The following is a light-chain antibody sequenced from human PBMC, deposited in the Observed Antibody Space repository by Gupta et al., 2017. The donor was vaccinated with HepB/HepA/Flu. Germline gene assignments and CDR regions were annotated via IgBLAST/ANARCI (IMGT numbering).Light chain of an antibody. J-gene: IGKJ4*02. V-gene: IGKV3-15*01. CDR2: GAS. Sequence: ELLVQQSPATLSVSTGERATLSCSTSQSVSRNLAWYQQKPGQAPRLLVYGASTRATGIPARFSGSGSGTDFTLTISSLQSEDFVVYYCQQYNNLPLTFGGGTKVEIK. CDR3: QQYNNLPLT. CDR1: QSVSRN.